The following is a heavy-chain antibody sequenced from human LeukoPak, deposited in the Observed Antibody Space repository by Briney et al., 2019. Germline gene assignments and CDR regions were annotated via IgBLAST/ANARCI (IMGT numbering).Heavy chain of an antibody. D-gene: IGHD5-24*01. Sequence: GGSLRLSCAASGFTFRTYAMSWVRQAPGKGLEWVSGIGDSGDGTYYAESVKGRFTISRDNSKNTLFLQMNSLRADDTAKYYCAKIKAPGRWHTPSDFWGQGTLVTVSS. V-gene: IGHV3-23*01. CDR1: GFTFRTYA. J-gene: IGHJ4*02. CDR2: IGDSGDGT. CDR3: AKIKAPGRWHTPSDF.